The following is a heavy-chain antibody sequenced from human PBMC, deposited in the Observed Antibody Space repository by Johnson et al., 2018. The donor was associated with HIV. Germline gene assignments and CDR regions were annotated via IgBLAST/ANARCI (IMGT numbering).Heavy chain of an antibody. CDR2: MWYDGSNK. Sequence: QVQLVESGGGLIQPGGSLRLSCAASGFTVSSNYMSWVRQAPGKGLEWVAVMWYDGSNKYYADSVKGRFTISRDNSKNTLYLQMDGLRPEDTAVYYCARNGLIPAAKGVAFDIWGHGTTVTVSS. J-gene: IGHJ3*02. CDR3: ARNGLIPAAKGVAFDI. CDR1: GFTVSSNY. V-gene: IGHV3-33*08. D-gene: IGHD2-2*01.